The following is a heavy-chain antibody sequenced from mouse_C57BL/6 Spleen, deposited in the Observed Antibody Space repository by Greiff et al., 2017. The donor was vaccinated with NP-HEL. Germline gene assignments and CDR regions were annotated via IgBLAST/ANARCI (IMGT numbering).Heavy chain of an antibody. D-gene: IGHD3-3*01. V-gene: IGHV5-16*01. CDR3: ARDGWDRDWYFDV. J-gene: IGHJ1*03. CDR1: GFTFSDYY. CDR2: INYDGSST. Sequence: DVQLVESEGGLVQPGSSMKLSCTASGFTFSDYYMAWVRQVPEKGLEWVANINYDGSSTYYLDSLKSRFIISRDNAKNILYLQMSSLKSEDTATYYCARDGWDRDWYFDVWGTRTTVTVAS.